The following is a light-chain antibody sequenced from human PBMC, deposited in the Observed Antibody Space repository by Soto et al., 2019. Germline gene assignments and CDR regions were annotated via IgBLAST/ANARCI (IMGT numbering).Light chain of an antibody. Sequence: EIVLTQSPGTLSLSPGERATLSCRASQSFSSSYLAWYQQKPGQAPRLLIYETSSRATGIPDRFSGSGSQTDFTLTISRLEPEDFAVYYCQQYSNWPLTLGGGTKVDIK. CDR1: QSFSSSY. CDR2: ETS. V-gene: IGKV3D-20*02. J-gene: IGKJ4*01. CDR3: QQYSNWPLT.